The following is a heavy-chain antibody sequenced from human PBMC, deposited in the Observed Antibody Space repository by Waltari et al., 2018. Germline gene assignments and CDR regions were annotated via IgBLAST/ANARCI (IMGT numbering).Heavy chain of an antibody. CDR3: ARGLRWFDY. Sequence: QVQLVESGGGVVQPGRSLRLSCAASGFTFSSYGMHWVRQAPGKGREGVAVIWVDGSNKYYADSVKGRFTSSRDNSKNTLYLQMNSLRAEDTAVYYCARGLRWFDYWGQGTLVTVSS. V-gene: IGHV3-33*01. CDR2: IWVDGSNK. CDR1: GFTFSSYG. J-gene: IGHJ4*02. D-gene: IGHD4-17*01.